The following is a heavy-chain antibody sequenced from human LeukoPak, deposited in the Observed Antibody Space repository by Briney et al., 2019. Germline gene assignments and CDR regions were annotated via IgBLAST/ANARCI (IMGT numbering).Heavy chain of an antibody. V-gene: IGHV1-18*01. CDR2: ISAYNGNT. Sequence: ASVKVSCKASGYTFTSYGISWVRQAPGQGLEWMGWISAYNGNTNYAQKLQGRVTMTTDTSTSTAYMELRSLRSDDTAVYYCARSKGLLWFGPINWFDPWGQGTLVTVSS. CDR3: ARSKGLLWFGPINWFDP. D-gene: IGHD3-10*01. J-gene: IGHJ5*02. CDR1: GYTFTSYG.